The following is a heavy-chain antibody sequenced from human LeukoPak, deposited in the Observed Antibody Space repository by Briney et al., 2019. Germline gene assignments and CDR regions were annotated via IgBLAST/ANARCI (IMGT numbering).Heavy chain of an antibody. D-gene: IGHD3-10*01. J-gene: IGHJ4*02. CDR1: GYTFTGYY. CDR3: ASFGTASGSYYVDY. V-gene: IGHV1-2*02. Sequence: ASVKVSCKASGYTFTGYYLHWVRQAPGQGLEWVGWISPNSGVTNYAQRFRGRVTMTWDTSITTAYMELKRLTSDDTASYFCASFGTASGSYYVDYWGQGTLVTISS. CDR2: ISPNSGVT.